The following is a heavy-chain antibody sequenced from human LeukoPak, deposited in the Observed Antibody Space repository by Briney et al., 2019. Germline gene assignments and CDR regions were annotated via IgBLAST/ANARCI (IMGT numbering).Heavy chain of an antibody. D-gene: IGHD3-16*01. J-gene: IGHJ4*02. CDR2: INPSGGST. Sequence: GASVKVSCKASGYTFTSYYMRWVRQAPGQGLEWMGIINPSGGSTSYAQKFQGRVTMTRDTSTSTVYMELSSLRSEDTAVYYCATYTAGGEDYWGQGTLVTVSS. CDR1: GYTFTSYY. CDR3: ATYTAGGEDY. V-gene: IGHV1-46*01.